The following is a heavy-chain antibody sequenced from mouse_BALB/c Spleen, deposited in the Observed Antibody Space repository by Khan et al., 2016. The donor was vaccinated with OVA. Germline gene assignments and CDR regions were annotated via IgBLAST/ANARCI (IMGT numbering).Heavy chain of an antibody. D-gene: IGHD2-2*01. CDR1: GYTFTSYW. Sequence: VQLQESGAELVRPGASVKLSCKASGYTFTSYWMNWVRQRPGQGLDWIGKINPSDSETHYNQMFKDKATLTVDKSSGTAYMQLSSLTSEDSAVYYGARREKYGYDPSWFAYWGQGTLVTVSA. CDR2: INPSDSET. CDR3: ARREKYGYDPSWFAY. V-gene: IGHV1-61*01. J-gene: IGHJ3*01.